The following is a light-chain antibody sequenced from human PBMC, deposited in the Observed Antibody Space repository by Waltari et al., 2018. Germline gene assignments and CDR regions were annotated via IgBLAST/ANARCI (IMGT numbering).Light chain of an antibody. CDR1: SSNIGSNT. CDR3: AAWDDGLSGRSWV. CDR2: SNY. J-gene: IGLJ3*02. Sequence: SVLTQPPSASGTPGQRVTISCSGSSSNIGSNTVNWYQQLPGPAPKLLIYSNYQRPSGVPDRFSGSRSGTSASLAISGLQSEDEADYYCAAWDDGLSGRSWVFGGGTKLTVL. V-gene: IGLV1-44*01.